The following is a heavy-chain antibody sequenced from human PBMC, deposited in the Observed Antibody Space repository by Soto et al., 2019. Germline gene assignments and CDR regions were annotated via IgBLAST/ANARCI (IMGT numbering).Heavy chain of an antibody. Sequence: SETLSLTCTFSVVSISSYYWSCIRQPPGKGLEWIGYIYYSGSTNYNPSLKSRVTISVDTSKNKFSLKLSSVTAADTAVYYCARHWADLYGMEVWGQGTTVTVSS. D-gene: IGHD3-16*01. CDR3: ARHWADLYGMEV. CDR2: IYYSGST. J-gene: IGHJ6*02. CDR1: VVSISSYY. V-gene: IGHV4-59*01.